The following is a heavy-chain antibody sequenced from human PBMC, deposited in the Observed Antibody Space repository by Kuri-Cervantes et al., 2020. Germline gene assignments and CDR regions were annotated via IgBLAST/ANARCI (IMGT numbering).Heavy chain of an antibody. J-gene: IGHJ3*02. D-gene: IGHD2-21*01. CDR1: GGTFSSYA. V-gene: IGHV1-69*06. CDR2: IIPIFGTA. Sequence: SVKVSCKASGGTFSSYAISWVRQAPGQGLGWMGGIIPIFGTANYAQKFQGRVTITADKSTSTAYMELSSLRSEDTAVYYCARGRDAIRLRRYAFDIWGQGTMVTVSS. CDR3: ARGRDAIRLRRYAFDI.